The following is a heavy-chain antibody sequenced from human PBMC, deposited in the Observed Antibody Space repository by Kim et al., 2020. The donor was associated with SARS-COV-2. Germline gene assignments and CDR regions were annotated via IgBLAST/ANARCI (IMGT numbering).Heavy chain of an antibody. CDR3: ARPPGRGGDFDY. D-gene: IGHD2-21*01. CDR2: INSDGSTT. CDR1: GFTFSSYW. Sequence: GGSLRLSCAASGFTFSSYWMHWVRQAPGKGLVWVSNINSDGSTTNYAYSVKGRFTISRDNAKNTLYLQMNSLRADDTAMYYCARPPGRGGDFDYWGQGTLVTVSS. V-gene: IGHV3-74*01. J-gene: IGHJ4*02.